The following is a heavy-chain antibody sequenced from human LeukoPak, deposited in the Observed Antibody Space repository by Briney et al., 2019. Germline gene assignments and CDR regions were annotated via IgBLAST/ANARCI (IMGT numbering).Heavy chain of an antibody. CDR2: ISGSGGST. D-gene: IGHD3-22*01. Sequence: SGGSLRLSCAASGFTFSSYAMSWVRQAPGKGLEWVSAISGSGGSTYYADSVKGRFTISRDNSKNTLYLQMNSLRAEDTAVYYCATRGDYYDSSGYYYQYYFDYWGQGTLVTVSS. CDR1: GFTFSSYA. V-gene: IGHV3-23*01. J-gene: IGHJ4*02. CDR3: ATRGDYYDSSGYYYQYYFDY.